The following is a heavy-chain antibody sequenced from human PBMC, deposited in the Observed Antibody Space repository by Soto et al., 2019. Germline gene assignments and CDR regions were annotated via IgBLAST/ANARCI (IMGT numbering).Heavy chain of an antibody. CDR3: AKLVIGYCSGNTCDDY. D-gene: IGHD2-15*01. CDR1: GFTFSYG. V-gene: IGHV3-30*18. CDR2: ISYDSSNK. Sequence: VQLLESGGGLIQPGGSLRLSCAASGFTFSYGIHWLRQAPGKGLEWVAYISYDSSNKFDGDSVKGRFTISRDNSKNTKFLQMNSLRAEDTAVYYCAKLVIGYCSGNTCDDYWGQGTLVAVSS. J-gene: IGHJ4*02.